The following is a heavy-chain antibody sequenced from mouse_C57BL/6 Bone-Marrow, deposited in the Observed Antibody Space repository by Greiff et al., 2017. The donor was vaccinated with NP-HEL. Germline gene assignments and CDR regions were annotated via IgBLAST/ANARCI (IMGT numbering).Heavy chain of an antibody. CDR2: IDPANGNT. D-gene: IGHD1-1*01. CDR3: ASPLYYGSSSYYFDY. CDR1: GFNIKNTY. J-gene: IGHJ2*01. V-gene: IGHV14-3*01. Sequence: VQLKQSVAELVRPGASVKLSCTASGFNIKNTYMHWVKQRPEQGLEGIGRIDPANGNTKYAPKFQGKATITADTSSNTAYLQLSSLTSEDTAIYYCASPLYYGSSSYYFDYWGQGTTLTVSS.